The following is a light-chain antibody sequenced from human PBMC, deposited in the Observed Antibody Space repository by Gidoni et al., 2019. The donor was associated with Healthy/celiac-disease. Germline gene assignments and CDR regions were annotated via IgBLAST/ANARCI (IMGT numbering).Light chain of an antibody. Sequence: SYVLTQPPSVSVAPGQTAIITCGGNNIGSKSVHWYQQKPGQAPVLVVYDDDARPSEIPERFSGSNSGNTATLTISRVEVGDEADYYCQVWILTTYQMMFGGGTRLTVL. CDR1: NIGSKS. J-gene: IGLJ3*02. CDR2: DDD. V-gene: IGLV3-21*02. CDR3: QVWILTTYQMM.